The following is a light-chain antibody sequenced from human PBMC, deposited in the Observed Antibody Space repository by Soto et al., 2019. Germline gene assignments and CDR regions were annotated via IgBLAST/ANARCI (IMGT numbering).Light chain of an antibody. CDR2: GAS. V-gene: IGKV1-9*01. CDR1: QGISSY. CDR3: QQVNSFPST. J-gene: IGKJ5*01. Sequence: DIQLTQSPSFLSASVGDRVTITCRASQGISSYLAWYQQKPGKAPKLLIYGASTLQSGVPSRFSGSGSGTEFTLTISSLQPEDFATYYCQQVNSFPSTFGQGTRLEIK.